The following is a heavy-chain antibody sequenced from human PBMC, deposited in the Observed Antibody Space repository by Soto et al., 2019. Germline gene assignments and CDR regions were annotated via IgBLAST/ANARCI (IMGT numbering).Heavy chain of an antibody. Sequence: GGSLRLSCAASGFTFSNYVMSWVRQAPGKGLEWVSTISETGGSTHYVDSLKGRFTISRDNSKNTLYLQMNSLRAEDTAVYYCAKDCCGIAFFDSWGQGTLVTVSS. D-gene: IGHD1-20*01. V-gene: IGHV3-23*01. CDR3: AKDCCGIAFFDS. J-gene: IGHJ4*02. CDR1: GFTFSNYV. CDR2: ISETGGST.